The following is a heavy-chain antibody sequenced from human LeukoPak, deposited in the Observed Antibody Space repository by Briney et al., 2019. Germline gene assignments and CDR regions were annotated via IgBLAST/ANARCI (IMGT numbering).Heavy chain of an antibody. CDR2: INHSGST. D-gene: IGHD3-3*01. CDR3: ARGVYYDFWSGYPPPYYFDY. CDR1: GGSISSGGYY. Sequence: PSQTLSLTCTVSGGSISSGGYYWSWIRQPPGKGLEWIGEINHSGSTNYNPSLKSRVTISVDTSKNQFSLKLSSVTAADTAVYYCARGVYYDFWSGYPPPYYFDYWGQGTLVTVSS. J-gene: IGHJ4*02. V-gene: IGHV4-30-2*01.